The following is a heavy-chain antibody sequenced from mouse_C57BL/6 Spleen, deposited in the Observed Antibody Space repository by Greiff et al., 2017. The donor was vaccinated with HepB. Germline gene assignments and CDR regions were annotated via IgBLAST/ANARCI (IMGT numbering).Heavy chain of an antibody. V-gene: IGHV1-47*01. CDR2: FHPYNDDT. Sequence: VKLVESGAELVKPGASVKMSCKASGYTFTTYPIEWMKQNHGKSLEWIGNFHPYNDDTKYNEKFKGKATLTVEKSSSTVYLELSRLTSDDSAVYYCARRDDYDVGFAYWGQGTLVTVSA. J-gene: IGHJ3*01. D-gene: IGHD2-4*01. CDR1: GYTFTTYP. CDR3: ARRDDYDVGFAY.